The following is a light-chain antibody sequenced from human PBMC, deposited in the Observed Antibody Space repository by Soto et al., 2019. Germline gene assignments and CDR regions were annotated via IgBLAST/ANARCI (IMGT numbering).Light chain of an antibody. CDR1: SSNIGSYT. Sequence: QSVLTQPPSASGTPGQRVTISCSGSSSNIGSYTVNWYQQFPGTAPKLLIYSDNQRPSGVSDRFSGSKSGTSASLAISGLQSEYEADYYCASWDDSLNGLFGGGTKLTVL. CDR2: SDN. V-gene: IGLV1-44*01. J-gene: IGLJ2*01. CDR3: ASWDDSLNGL.